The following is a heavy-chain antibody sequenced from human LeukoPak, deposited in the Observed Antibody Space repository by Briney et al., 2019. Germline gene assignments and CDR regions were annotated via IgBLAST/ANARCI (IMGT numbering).Heavy chain of an antibody. CDR1: GGSISSYY. V-gene: IGHV4-59*01. J-gene: IGHJ4*02. CDR3: ARAPVFSSGYYPPVFDY. D-gene: IGHD3-22*01. CDR2: IYYSGST. Sequence: SETLSLTCTVSGGSISSYYWSWIRQPPGKGLEWIGYIYYSGSTNYNPSLKSRVTISVDTSKNQFSLKLSSVTAADTAVYYCARAPVFSSGYYPPVFDYWGQGTLVTVYS.